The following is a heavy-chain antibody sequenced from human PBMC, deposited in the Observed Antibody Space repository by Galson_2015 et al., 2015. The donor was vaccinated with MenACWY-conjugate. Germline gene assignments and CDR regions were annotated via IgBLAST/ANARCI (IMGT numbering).Heavy chain of an antibody. J-gene: IGHJ6*03. CDR2: IDPSDSYT. CDR1: GYSFTSYW. Sequence: QSGAEVKKPGESLRISCYGSGYSFTSYWISWVRQMPGKGLEWMGRIDPSDSYTHYSPSFQGHVTISVDISTRTAYLQWSSLRASDTAMYYCARTYFPGSGSYYYMDVWANGTTVTVSS. D-gene: IGHD3-10*01. CDR3: ARTYFPGSGSYYYMDV. V-gene: IGHV5-10-1*01.